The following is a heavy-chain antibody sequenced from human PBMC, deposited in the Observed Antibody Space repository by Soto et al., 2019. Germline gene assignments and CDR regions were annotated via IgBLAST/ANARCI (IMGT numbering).Heavy chain of an antibody. V-gene: IGHV1-3*01. J-gene: IGHJ6*02. D-gene: IGHD5-12*01. CDR2: INAGNGNT. CDR3: ASSYSGYDVNYDYGMDV. Sequence: QVQLVQSGAEVKKPGASVKVSCKASGYTFTSYTMHWVRQAPGQRLEWMGWINAGNGNTKYSQKFQGIVTITRDTSARTAYMELSSLRSEDTAVYYWASSYSGYDVNYDYGMDVWGQGTTVTVSS. CDR1: GYTFTSYT.